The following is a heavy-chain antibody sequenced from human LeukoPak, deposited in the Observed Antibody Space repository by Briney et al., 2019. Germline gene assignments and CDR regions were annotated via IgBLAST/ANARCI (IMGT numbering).Heavy chain of an antibody. Sequence: SETLSLTCTVSGGSISSNNYFWGWIRQPPGKGLEWIGSMYYSESTYYNPSLKSRVTISVDTSKNQFSLRLNSVTAADTAMYYCQSRFLEWLLDYWGQGTLVTVSS. CDR2: MYYSEST. D-gene: IGHD3-3*01. CDR1: GGSISSNNYF. V-gene: IGHV4-39*01. CDR3: QSRFLEWLLDY. J-gene: IGHJ4*02.